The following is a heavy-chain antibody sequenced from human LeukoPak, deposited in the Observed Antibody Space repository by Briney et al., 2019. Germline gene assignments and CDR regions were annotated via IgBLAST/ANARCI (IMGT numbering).Heavy chain of an antibody. V-gene: IGHV1-24*01. CDR2: FDPEDGET. D-gene: IGHD6-19*01. Sequence: ASVKVSCKVSGYTLTELSMHWVRQAPGKGLEWMGGFDPEDGETIYAQKFQGRVTMTEDTSTDTAYMELSSLRSEDTAVYYCATLYLAVAGLYNWFDPWGQGTLVIVSS. CDR3: ATLYLAVAGLYNWFDP. CDR1: GYTLTELS. J-gene: IGHJ5*02.